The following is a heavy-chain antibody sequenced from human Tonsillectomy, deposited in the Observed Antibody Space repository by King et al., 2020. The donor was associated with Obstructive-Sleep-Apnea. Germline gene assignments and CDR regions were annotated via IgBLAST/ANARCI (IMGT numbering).Heavy chain of an antibody. V-gene: IGHV1-24*01. J-gene: IGHJ4*02. Sequence: VQLVQSGAEVKKPGASVKVSCKVFGYTLTVLSMHCVRHAPGQGLVWMGSFDPEDGETIYAQRFQGRVTMTADTSTDTAYMELSSLRSEDTALYYCATSKPMIVVVMVYWGQGTLVTVSS. CDR2: FDPEDGET. D-gene: IGHD3-22*01. CDR3: ATSKPMIVVVMVY. CDR1: GYTLTVLS.